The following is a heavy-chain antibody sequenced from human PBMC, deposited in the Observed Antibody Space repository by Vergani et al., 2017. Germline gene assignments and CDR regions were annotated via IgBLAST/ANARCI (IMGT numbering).Heavy chain of an antibody. CDR3: ARTEIFILRYFHWAL. V-gene: IGHV4-39*01. CDR2: IYHSGGA. CDR1: GGSITSSSYY. Sequence: QLHLQESGPGLVKPSETLSLTCTVSGGSITSSSYYWGWIRQPPGKGLEWIGNIYHSGGAYYNPSLKGRVTISVDTSKNQFSLEVTSVTAANTAIYFCARTEIFILRYFHWALWGQGTLVTVSS. J-gene: IGHJ4*02. D-gene: IGHD3-9*01.